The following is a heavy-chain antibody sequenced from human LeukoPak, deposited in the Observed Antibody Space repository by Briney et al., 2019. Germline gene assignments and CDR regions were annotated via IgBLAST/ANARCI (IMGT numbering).Heavy chain of an antibody. CDR2: IIPIFGTA. Sequence: SVKVSCKASGGTFSSYAISWVRQAPGQGLEWMGGIIPIFGTANYAQKFQGRVTISTDESTSTAYMELSSLRSEDTAVYYCATGYSSSSDYYYYYYMDVWGKGTTVTVSS. CDR1: GGTFSSYA. V-gene: IGHV1-69*05. D-gene: IGHD6-6*01. J-gene: IGHJ6*03. CDR3: ATGYSSSSDYYYYYYMDV.